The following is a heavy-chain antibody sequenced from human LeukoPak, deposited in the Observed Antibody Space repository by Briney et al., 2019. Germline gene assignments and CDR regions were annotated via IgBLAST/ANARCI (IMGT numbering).Heavy chain of an antibody. CDR1: GYTFTSYD. CDR3: ARPASVTSGFDC. Sequence: ASVKVSCKASGYTFTSYDINWVRQATGQGLEWMGWMNPNSGDTGYAQNFRARVTMARNISISTAYLELSSLRSEDTAVYYCARPASVTSGFDCWGQGTLVTVSS. D-gene: IGHD2-21*02. J-gene: IGHJ4*02. CDR2: MNPNSGDT. V-gene: IGHV1-8*01.